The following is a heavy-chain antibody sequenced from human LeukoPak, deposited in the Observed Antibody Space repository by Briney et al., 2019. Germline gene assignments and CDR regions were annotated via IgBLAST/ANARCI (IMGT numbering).Heavy chain of an antibody. CDR2: IKEYGSIQ. CDR3: ARDVWTGVAVSDY. D-gene: IGHD6-19*01. Sequence: GGSLRLFCVASGFTFSSYWMPGVRQAPGKGLAGLAYIKEYGSIQYYRDSVRGRFTISRDNAKTSVYLQLSSVRADDTAVYYCARDVWTGVAVSDYWGQGTLVTVSS. J-gene: IGHJ4*02. V-gene: IGHV3-7*01. CDR1: GFTFSSYW.